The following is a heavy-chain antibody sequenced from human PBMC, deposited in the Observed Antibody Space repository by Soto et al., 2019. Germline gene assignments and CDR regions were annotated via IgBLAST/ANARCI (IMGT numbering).Heavy chain of an antibody. CDR1: GGSISSGGYY. D-gene: IGHD3-10*01. J-gene: IGHJ4*02. Sequence: PSETLSLTCTVSGGSISSGGYYWSWIRQHPGKGLEWIGYIYYSGSTNYNPSLKSRVTISVDTSKNQFYLKLSSVTAADTAVYYCARIGESGPIDYWGQGTLVTVSS. CDR3: ARIGESGPIDY. V-gene: IGHV4-31*03. CDR2: IYYSGST.